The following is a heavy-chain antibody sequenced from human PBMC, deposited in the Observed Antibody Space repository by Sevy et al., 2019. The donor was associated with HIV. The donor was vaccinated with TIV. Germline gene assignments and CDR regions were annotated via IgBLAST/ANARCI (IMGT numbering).Heavy chain of an antibody. D-gene: IGHD1-26*01. CDR1: GFTFSSYW. Sequence: GGYLRLSCAASGFTFSSYWMHWVRQAPGKGLVWVSRIKTDGSDTSYADSVKGRFTISRDNTKNTLYLQMNSLRAEDTAVYYCARRPTDQSGSYWFDPWGQGTLVIVSS. CDR2: IKTDGSDT. CDR3: ARRPTDQSGSYWFDP. V-gene: IGHV3-74*01. J-gene: IGHJ5*02.